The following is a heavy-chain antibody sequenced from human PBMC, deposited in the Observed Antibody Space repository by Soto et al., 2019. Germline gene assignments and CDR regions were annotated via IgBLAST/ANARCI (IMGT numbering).Heavy chain of an antibody. D-gene: IGHD3-3*01. Sequence: LRLSCAASGFTFSSYGMHGVRQAPAKVLEWVAVIWYDGSNKYYADSVKGRFTISRDNSKNTLYLQMNSLRAEDTAVYYCARNRADFWSGYYTGVLDVWGQGTTVTVSS. CDR2: IWYDGSNK. CDR1: GFTFSSYG. CDR3: ARNRADFWSGYYTGVLDV. V-gene: IGHV3-33*01. J-gene: IGHJ6*02.